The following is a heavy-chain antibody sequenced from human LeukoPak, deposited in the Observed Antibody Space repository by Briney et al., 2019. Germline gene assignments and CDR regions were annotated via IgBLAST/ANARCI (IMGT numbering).Heavy chain of an antibody. D-gene: IGHD2-21*01. Sequence: SETLSLTCAVSGGSTNSNSYYWAWVRQPPRKGLEWIGSIYYSGRTFYNPSLKSRVTISVDTSKNQFSLRLSSVTAAHTAVYYCAPQQGRNLVNYFDYWAREPWSPSPQ. CDR3: APQQGRNLVNYFDY. V-gene: IGHV4-39*01. J-gene: IGHJ4*02. CDR1: GGSTNSNSYY. CDR2: IYYSGRT.